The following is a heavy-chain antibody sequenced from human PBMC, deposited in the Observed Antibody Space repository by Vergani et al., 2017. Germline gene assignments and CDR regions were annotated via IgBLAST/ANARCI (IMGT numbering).Heavy chain of an antibody. Sequence: QVQLVQSGAEVKKPGSSVKVSCKASGGTFSSYAISWVRQAPGQGLEWMGRIIPILGIANYAQKFQGRVTITADKSTSTAYMELSSLRAEDTAMYYCARQGCSGGSCWYYGMDVWGQGTTVTVSS. J-gene: IGHJ6*02. V-gene: IGHV1-69*04. D-gene: IGHD2-15*01. CDR1: GGTFSSYA. CDR2: IIPILGIA. CDR3: ARQGCSGGSCWYYGMDV.